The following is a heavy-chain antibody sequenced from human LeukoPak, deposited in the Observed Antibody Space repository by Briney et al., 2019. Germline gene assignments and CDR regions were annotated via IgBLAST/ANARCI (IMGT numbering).Heavy chain of an antibody. CDR1: GLTFSSYA. J-gene: IGHJ4*02. Sequence: GGSLRLSCAASGLTFSSYAMSWVRQAPGKGLEWVSAISGSGGSTYYADSVKGRFTISRDNSKNTLYLQMNSLRAEDTAVYYCAKGYPHCSGGSCYSPFDYWGQGTLVTVSS. V-gene: IGHV3-23*01. CDR3: AKGYPHCSGGSCYSPFDY. D-gene: IGHD2-15*01. CDR2: ISGSGGST.